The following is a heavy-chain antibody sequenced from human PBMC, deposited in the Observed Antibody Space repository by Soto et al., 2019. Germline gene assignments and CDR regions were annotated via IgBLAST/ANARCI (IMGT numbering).Heavy chain of an antibody. D-gene: IGHD3-22*01. Sequence: QVQLVESGGGVVQPGRSLRLSCTASGFSVSTHVIHWVRQAPGKGLEWVAVLWYDGSREYYAESVKGRFTISRDNSKNTMYLQMNSLRAEDTAVCYCARVPRYDTWYFDYWGQGTLATVSS. CDR2: LWYDGSRE. J-gene: IGHJ4*02. V-gene: IGHV3-33*01. CDR1: GFSVSTHV. CDR3: ARVPRYDTWYFDY.